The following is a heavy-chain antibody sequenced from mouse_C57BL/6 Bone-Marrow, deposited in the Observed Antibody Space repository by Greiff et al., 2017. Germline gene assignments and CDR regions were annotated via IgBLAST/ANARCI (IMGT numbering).Heavy chain of an antibody. D-gene: IGHD4-1*01. CDR1: GYTFTSYT. J-gene: IGHJ2*01. CDR2: INPSSGYT. Sequence: QVQLQQSGAELARPGASVKMSCKASGYTFTSYTMHWVKQRPGQGLEWIGYINPSSGYTKYNQKFKDKATLTADKSSSTAYMQLSSLTSEDSAGYYCATNWGFDYWGQGTTLPVSS. CDR3: ATNWGFDY. V-gene: IGHV1-4*01.